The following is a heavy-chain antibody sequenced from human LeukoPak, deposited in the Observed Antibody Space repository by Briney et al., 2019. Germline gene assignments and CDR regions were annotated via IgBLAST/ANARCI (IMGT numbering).Heavy chain of an antibody. V-gene: IGHV3-21*01. Sequence: GGSLRLSCAASGFTFSSYSMNWVRQAPGKGLEWVSSISSSSSYIYYADSVKGRFTISRDNAKNSLYLQINSLRAEDTAVYYCARGNIAVAGTVYWGQGTLVTVSS. CDR3: ARGNIAVAGTVY. CDR1: GFTFSSYS. D-gene: IGHD6-19*01. CDR2: ISSSSSYI. J-gene: IGHJ4*02.